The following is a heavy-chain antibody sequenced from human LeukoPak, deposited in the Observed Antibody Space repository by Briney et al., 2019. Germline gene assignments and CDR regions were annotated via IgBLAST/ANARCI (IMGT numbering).Heavy chain of an antibody. CDR2: ISGSGSST. J-gene: IGHJ6*03. CDR3: AKVPYYYGSGTYHLDV. Sequence: PGGSLRLSCAASGFTFSSYAMSWVRQAPRKGPDWVSAISGSGSSTYYADSVKGRFTISRDNSKNTLSLQMNSLRAEDTAVYYCAKVPYYYGSGTYHLDVWGKGTTVTVSS. V-gene: IGHV3-23*01. CDR1: GFTFSSYA. D-gene: IGHD3-10*01.